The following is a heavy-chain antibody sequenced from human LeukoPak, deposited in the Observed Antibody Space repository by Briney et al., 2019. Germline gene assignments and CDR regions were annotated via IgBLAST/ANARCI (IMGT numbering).Heavy chain of an antibody. J-gene: IGHJ4*02. CDR2: IIPIFGTA. CDR1: GGTFSSYA. D-gene: IGHD4-17*01. Sequence: GASVKVSCKASGGTFSSYAISWVRQAPGQGLEWMGGIIPIFGTANYAQKFQGRVTITADKSTSTAYMELSSLRSEDTAVYYCARGGMYDYGDPIDYWGQGTLVTVSS. CDR3: ARGGMYDYGDPIDY. V-gene: IGHV1-69*06.